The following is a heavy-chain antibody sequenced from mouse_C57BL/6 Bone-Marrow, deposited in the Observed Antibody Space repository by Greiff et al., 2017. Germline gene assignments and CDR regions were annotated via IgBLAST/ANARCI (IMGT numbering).Heavy chain of an antibody. D-gene: IGHD1-1*01. V-gene: IGHV3-8*01. Sequence: EVQLMESGPGLVKPSQTLSLTCSVTGYSITSDYWNWIRKFPGNKLEYMGYISYSGSTYYNPSLKSRISIIRDTSKNQYYLQLNSVTTEDTATYYCARWGGSSYSYWYFDVWGTGTTVTVSS. CDR2: ISYSGST. J-gene: IGHJ1*03. CDR3: ARWGGSSYSYWYFDV. CDR1: GYSITSDY.